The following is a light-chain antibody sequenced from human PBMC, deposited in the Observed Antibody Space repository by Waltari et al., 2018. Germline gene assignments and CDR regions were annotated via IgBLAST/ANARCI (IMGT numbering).Light chain of an antibody. Sequence: DIVMTQSPDSLAVSLGEGATINCKSSQSVLYSSNNRNYLAWYQQKPGQPPRLLIYWASTRESGVPDRFSGSGSGTEFTLTISSLQAEDVAVYYCQQYYGTPPYTFGQGTKLEIK. CDR1: QSVLYSSNNRNY. V-gene: IGKV4-1*01. CDR2: WAS. CDR3: QQYYGTPPYT. J-gene: IGKJ2*01.